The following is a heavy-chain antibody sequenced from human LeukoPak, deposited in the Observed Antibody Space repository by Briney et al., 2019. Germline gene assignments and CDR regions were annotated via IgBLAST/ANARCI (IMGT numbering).Heavy chain of an antibody. CDR2: ISSNGGST. CDR1: GFTFSSYA. CDR3: ARGGYNYDFYYYGMDV. J-gene: IGHJ6*02. Sequence: GGSLRLSCAASGFTFSSYAMHWVRQAPGKGLEYVSAISSNGGSTYYANSVKGRFTISRDNSKNMLYLQMGSLRAEDMAVYYCARGGYNYDFYYYGMDVWGQGTTVTVSS. D-gene: IGHD3/OR15-3a*01. V-gene: IGHV3-64*01.